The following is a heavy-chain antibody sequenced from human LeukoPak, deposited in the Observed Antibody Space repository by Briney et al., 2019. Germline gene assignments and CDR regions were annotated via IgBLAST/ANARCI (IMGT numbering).Heavy chain of an antibody. CDR3: ARSSCSSTSCYGHYFDY. CDR2: IRTKANDYAT. J-gene: IGHJ4*02. CDR1: GFTFSGSA. V-gene: IGHV3-73*01. D-gene: IGHD2-2*01. Sequence: GGSLRLSCAASGFTFSGSAMHWVRQASGKGLECIGRIRTKANDYATAYAASVKGRFTISRDDSKNTVYLQMNSLKTEDTAVYYCARSSCSSTSCYGHYFDYWGQGTLVTVSS.